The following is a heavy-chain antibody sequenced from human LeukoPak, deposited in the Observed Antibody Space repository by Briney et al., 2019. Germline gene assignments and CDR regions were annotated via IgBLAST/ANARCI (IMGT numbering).Heavy chain of an antibody. CDR3: ARYLIGAAAGSNAFDI. Sequence: PSETLSLTCAVYGGSSSGYYWSWIRQPPGKGLEWIGEINHSESTNYNPSLKSRVTISVDTSKYQFSLKLSSVTAADTAVYYCARYLIGAAAGSNAFDIWGQGTMVTVSS. CDR1: GGSSSGYY. V-gene: IGHV4-34*01. J-gene: IGHJ3*02. D-gene: IGHD6-13*01. CDR2: INHSEST.